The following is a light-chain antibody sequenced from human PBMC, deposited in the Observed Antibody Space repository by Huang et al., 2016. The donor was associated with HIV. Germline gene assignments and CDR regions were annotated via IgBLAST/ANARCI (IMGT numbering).Light chain of an antibody. CDR2: WAS. J-gene: IGKJ1*01. CDR3: QQYYNIPWT. Sequence: EIVLTQSPDSLAVSLGERATINCKSSQSVLYSSNNKEYLDWYQQKPGQSPKLLIYWASTRESGVPDRFSGSGSGTDFTLTISDLQAGDVAVYYCQQYYNIPWTFGQGTKVEVK. V-gene: IGKV4-1*01. CDR1: QSVLYSSNNKEY.